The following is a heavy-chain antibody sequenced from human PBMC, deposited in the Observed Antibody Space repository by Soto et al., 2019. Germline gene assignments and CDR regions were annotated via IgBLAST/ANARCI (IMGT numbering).Heavy chain of an antibody. J-gene: IGHJ6*02. D-gene: IGHD2-15*01. Sequence: EVQLVESGGGLVKPGGSLRLSCAASGFTFSSYSMNCVRQAPGKGLEWVSSISSSSSYIYYADSVKGRFTISRDNAKNSLYLQMNGLRAEDTAVYDCASGEVVAATSLYYYSYYGMDVWGQGTTVTVSS. CDR1: GFTFSSYS. CDR2: ISSSSSYI. CDR3: ASGEVVAATSLYYYSYYGMDV. V-gene: IGHV3-21*01.